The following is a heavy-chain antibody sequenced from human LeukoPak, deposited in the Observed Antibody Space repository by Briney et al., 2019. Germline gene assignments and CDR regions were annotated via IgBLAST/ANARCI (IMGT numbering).Heavy chain of an antibody. CDR1: GYTFTGYY. CDR2: INPNSGGT. D-gene: IGHD2-15*01. Sequence: GASVKVSCKASGYTFTGYYMHWVRQAPGQGLEWMGWINPNSGGTNYAQKFQGRVTMTRDTSISTAYMELSRLRSDDTAVYYCARPRYCSGGSCFTSEWFDPWGQGTLVTVSS. J-gene: IGHJ5*02. V-gene: IGHV1-2*02. CDR3: ARPRYCSGGSCFTSEWFDP.